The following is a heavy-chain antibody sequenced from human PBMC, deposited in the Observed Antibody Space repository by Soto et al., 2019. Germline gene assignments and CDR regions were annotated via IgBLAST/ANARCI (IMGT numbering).Heavy chain of an antibody. D-gene: IGHD3-10*01. CDR3: TRLISAAQDY. CDR1: GFVFKDSS. Sequence: EVLLVESGGGLVQPGGYLKLSCEASGFVFKDSSIHWVRQASGKGLEWVGRIRDRAYNYATAYAASVKGRFTISRDDSNNKAYLQMDSLKTEDTAIYYCTRLISAAQDYWGQGTLVTVSS. V-gene: IGHV3-73*01. CDR2: IRDRAYNYAT. J-gene: IGHJ4*02.